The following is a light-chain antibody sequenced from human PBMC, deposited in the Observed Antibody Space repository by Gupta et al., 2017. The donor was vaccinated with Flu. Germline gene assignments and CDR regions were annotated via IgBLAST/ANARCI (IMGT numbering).Light chain of an antibody. J-gene: IGKJ1*01. Sequence: DIQMTQSPSSLCASVGDRVTITCRSSQTIGSYLNWYQQIPGKAPKLLISAASNVQSGVPSRFSGSRSGTDFTLTISSLQPEDFGTYSCQQSYSFPRTFGHGTKVEIK. CDR2: AAS. CDR3: QQSYSFPRT. CDR1: QTIGSY. V-gene: IGKV1-39*01.